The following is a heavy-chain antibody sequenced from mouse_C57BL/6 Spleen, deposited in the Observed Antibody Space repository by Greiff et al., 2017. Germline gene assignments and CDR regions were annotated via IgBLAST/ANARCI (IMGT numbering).Heavy chain of an antibody. CDR3: ARRGSSWEYYAMDY. CDR2: IHPNSGST. CDR1: GYTFTSYW. D-gene: IGHD1-1*01. J-gene: IGHJ4*01. V-gene: IGHV1-64*01. Sequence: QVQLQQPGAELVKPGASVKLSCKASGYTFTSYWMHWVKQRPGQGLEWIGMIHPNSGSTNYNEKFKSKATLTVDKSSSTAYMQLSSLTSEDSAVYYCARRGSSWEYYAMDYWGQGTSGTGSS.